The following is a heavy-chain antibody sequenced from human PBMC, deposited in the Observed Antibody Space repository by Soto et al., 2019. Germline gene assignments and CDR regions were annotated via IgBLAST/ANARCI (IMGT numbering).Heavy chain of an antibody. D-gene: IGHD2-15*01. J-gene: IGHJ4*02. V-gene: IGHV1-69*02. CDR1: GGTFSSYT. CDR2: IIPILGIA. Sequence: SVKVSCKASGGTFSSYTISWVRQAPGQGLEWMGRIIPILGIANYAQKFQGRVTITADKSTSTAYMELSSLRSEDTAVYYCARHDVVVVAAIVFWGQGTLVTVSS. CDR3: ARHDVVVVAAIVF.